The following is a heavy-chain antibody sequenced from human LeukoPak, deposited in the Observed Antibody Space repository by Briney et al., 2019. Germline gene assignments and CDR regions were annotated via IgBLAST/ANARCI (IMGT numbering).Heavy chain of an antibody. CDR1: GGSISSYY. V-gene: IGHV4-4*07. D-gene: IGHD2-15*01. CDR3: ARDISSSAYCSGGSCRPYYYYMGV. CDR2: IYTSGST. J-gene: IGHJ6*03. Sequence: SETLSLTCTVSGGSISSYYWSWIRQPAGKGLEWIGRIYTSGSTNYNPSLKSRVTISVDKSKNQFSLKLSSVTAADTAVYYCARDISSSAYCSGGSCRPYYYYMGVWGKGTTVTVSS.